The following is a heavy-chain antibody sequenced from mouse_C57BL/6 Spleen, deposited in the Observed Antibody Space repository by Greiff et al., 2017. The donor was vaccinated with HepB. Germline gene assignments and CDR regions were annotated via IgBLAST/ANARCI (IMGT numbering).Heavy chain of an antibody. CDR3: VREDSSGYPRYYYAMDY. V-gene: IGHV10-3*01. D-gene: IGHD3-2*02. Sequence: DVKLVESGGGLVQPKGSLKLSCAASGFTFNTYAMHWVRQAPGKGLEWVARIRSKSSNYATYYADSVKDRFTISRDDSQSMLYLQMNNLKTEDTAMYYCVREDSSGYPRYYYAMDYWGQGTSVTVSS. J-gene: IGHJ4*01. CDR2: IRSKSSNYAT. CDR1: GFTFNTYA.